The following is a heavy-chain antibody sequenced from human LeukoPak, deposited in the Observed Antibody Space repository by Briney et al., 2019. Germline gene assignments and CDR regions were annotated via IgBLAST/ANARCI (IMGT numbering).Heavy chain of an antibody. J-gene: IGHJ4*02. Sequence: PGGSLRLSCAASGFTFDDYGMSWVRQAPGKGLEWVSGINWNGGSTGYADSVKGRFTISGDNAKNSLYLQMNSLRAEDTALYYCARMAYYDSSGYYLGWWGQGTLVTVSS. V-gene: IGHV3-20*04. CDR2: INWNGGST. CDR1: GFTFDDYG. CDR3: ARMAYYDSSGYYLGW. D-gene: IGHD3-22*01.